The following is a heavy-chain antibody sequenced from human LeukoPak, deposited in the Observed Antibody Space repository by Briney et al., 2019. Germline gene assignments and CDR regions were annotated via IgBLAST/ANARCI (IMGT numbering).Heavy chain of an antibody. D-gene: IGHD3-22*01. CDR3: ARAVDYYDSSGYFPDAFDI. Sequence: PSETLSLTCTVSGYSISSGYYWGWIRPSPGKGLEWIGSIYHSGSTYYNPPLKSRVTIAVDTSKNQLSLKLSSVTAADTAVYYCARAVDYYDSSGYFPDAFDIWGQGTMVTVYS. CDR2: IYHSGST. V-gene: IGHV4-38-2*02. CDR1: GYSISSGYY. J-gene: IGHJ3*02.